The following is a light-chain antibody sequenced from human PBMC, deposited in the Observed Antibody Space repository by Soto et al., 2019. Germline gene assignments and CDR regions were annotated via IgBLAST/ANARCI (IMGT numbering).Light chain of an antibody. V-gene: IGKV1-39*01. CDR2: AAS. J-gene: IGKJ3*01. Sequence: DIQMTQSPSSLSASVGDRVTITCRASQSISSYLNWYQQKPGKAPKLLIYAASSLQSGVPSRFSGSGSGTDFTLTISSLQPEDFATYYFQQSYSTPRTFGPGTKGDIK. CDR1: QSISSY. CDR3: QQSYSTPRT.